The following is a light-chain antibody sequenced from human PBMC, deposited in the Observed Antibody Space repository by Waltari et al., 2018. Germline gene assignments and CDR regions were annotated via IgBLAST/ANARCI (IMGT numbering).Light chain of an antibody. CDR1: SGHSSNV. CDR2: VNSDGSH. CDR3: QTGGHGTWV. V-gene: IGLV4-69*01. Sequence: QLVLTQSPSASASLGASVKLTCTLSSGHSSNVIAWLQQQPEKGPRYWMKVNSDGSHSKGDEIPDRFSGSSCGAERYLTISSLQSEDEADYYCQTGGHGTWVFGGGTKLTVL. J-gene: IGLJ3*02.